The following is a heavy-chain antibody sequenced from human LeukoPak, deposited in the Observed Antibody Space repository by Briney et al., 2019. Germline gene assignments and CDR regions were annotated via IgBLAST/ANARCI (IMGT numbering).Heavy chain of an antibody. V-gene: IGHV4-39*01. CDR3: ASAGAAAANWFDP. J-gene: IGHJ5*02. D-gene: IGHD6-13*01. CDR1: GGSISSSSYY. CDR2: IYYSGST. Sequence: SETLSLTCTVSGGSISSSSYYWGWIRQPPGKGLEWIGSIYYSGSTYYNPSLKSRVTISVDTSKNQFSLKLSSVTAADTAVYYCASAGAAAANWFDPWGQGTLVTVSS.